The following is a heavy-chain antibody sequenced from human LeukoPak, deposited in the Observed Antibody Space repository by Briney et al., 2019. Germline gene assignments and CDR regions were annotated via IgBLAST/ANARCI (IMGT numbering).Heavy chain of an antibody. V-gene: IGHV3-23*01. J-gene: IGHJ1*01. D-gene: IGHD2-21*02. Sequence: PGGSLRLSCAASGFTFSSYAMSWVRQAPGKGLEWVSAISGSGGSTYYADSVKGRFTISRDNSKNTLYLQMNSLRAEDTALYYCAKADCGGDCFSFQHWGQGTLVTVSS. CDR2: ISGSGGST. CDR3: AKADCGGDCFSFQH. CDR1: GFTFSSYA.